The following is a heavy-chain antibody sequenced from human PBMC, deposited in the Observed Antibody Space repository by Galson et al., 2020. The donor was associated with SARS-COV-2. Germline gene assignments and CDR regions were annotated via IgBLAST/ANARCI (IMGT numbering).Heavy chain of an antibody. J-gene: IGHJ4*02. Sequence: GESLKISCAASGFTVSSNYMSWVRHAPGKGLEWVSVIYSGGSTYYADSVKGRFTISRDNSKNTLYLQMNSLRAEDTAVYYCARGNYPKGFDYWGQGTLVTVSS. V-gene: IGHV3-53*01. CDR3: ARGNYPKGFDY. D-gene: IGHD1-7*01. CDR1: GFTVSSNY. CDR2: IYSGGST.